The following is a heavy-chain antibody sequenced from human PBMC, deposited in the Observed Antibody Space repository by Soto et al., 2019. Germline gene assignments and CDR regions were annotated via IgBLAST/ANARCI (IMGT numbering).Heavy chain of an antibody. V-gene: IGHV3-33*01. CDR3: ARDNIIYSGGMDV. D-gene: IGHD2-15*01. J-gene: IGHJ6*02. Sequence: QVQLVESGGGVVQPGRSLRLSCAASGFTFSTYGMEWVRQAPGKGLEWVAVIWYDGSNKYYADSVKGRFTSSRDNSKNTLYLQMNSLRAEDTAVYYCARDNIIYSGGMDVWGQGTTVIVSS. CDR2: IWYDGSNK. CDR1: GFTFSTYG.